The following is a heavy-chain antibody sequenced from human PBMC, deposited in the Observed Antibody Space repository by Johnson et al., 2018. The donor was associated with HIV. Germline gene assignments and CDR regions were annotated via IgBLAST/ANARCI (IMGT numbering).Heavy chain of an antibody. CDR2: ISGSARST. D-gene: IGHD3-3*02. J-gene: IGHJ3*02. CDR1: GFTFSACA. Sequence: EVQLLGSGGGLVQSGGSLRLSCAASGFTFSACAMSWVRQAPGKGLEWVSAISGSARSTYYADSVRGRFIISTDNSKKTLFLQMNSLRVEDTAVYYCAKDRITQGIYDAFDIWGQGTVVTVSS. CDR3: AKDRITQGIYDAFDI. V-gene: IGHV3-23*01.